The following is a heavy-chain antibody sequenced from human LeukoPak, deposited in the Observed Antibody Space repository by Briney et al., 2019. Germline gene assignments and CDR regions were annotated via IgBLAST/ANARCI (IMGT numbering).Heavy chain of an antibody. CDR3: AKDVQWLGTSPFDY. J-gene: IGHJ4*02. D-gene: IGHD6-19*01. CDR2: IRYDGTNK. V-gene: IGHV3-30*02. CDR1: GFTSNNYG. Sequence: PGESLRLSCAASGFTSNNYGMHWVRQAPGEGLEWVAFIRYDGTNKYYADSVKGRFTISRDNSKNTLYLQMNSLRAEDTALYYCAKDVQWLGTSPFDYWGQGTLLTVSS.